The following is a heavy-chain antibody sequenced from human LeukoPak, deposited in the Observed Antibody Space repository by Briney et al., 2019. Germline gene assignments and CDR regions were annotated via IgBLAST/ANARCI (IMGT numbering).Heavy chain of an antibody. CDR1: GGSISGSNW. Sequence: SGTLSLTCAVSGGSISGSNWWSWVRQPPGKGLVWIGEIFHSGSTNYNPSLKSRVTISVDKSKNQFSLKLSSVTAADTAVYYCATRTLYTYDTSGYYYDYWGQGTLVTVSS. V-gene: IGHV4-4*02. CDR3: ATRTLYTYDTSGYYYDY. J-gene: IGHJ4*02. CDR2: IFHSGST. D-gene: IGHD3-22*01.